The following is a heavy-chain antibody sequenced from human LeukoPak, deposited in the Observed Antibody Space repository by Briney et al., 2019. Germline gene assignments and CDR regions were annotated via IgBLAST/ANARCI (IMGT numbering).Heavy chain of an antibody. J-gene: IGHJ4*02. D-gene: IGHD5-12*01. CDR1: GFTISSHG. CDR2: IAYHGNSE. Sequence: EAGTSLRLSCAVSGFTISSHGMHWVRQAPGKGPEWVAMIAYHGNSEYYGDSVKGRFTISRDNSKNTLYLQMNSLRAEDAAVYYCAREGGYSGYDLNLSFDYWGQGTLVTVSS. CDR3: AREGGYSGYDLNLSFDY. V-gene: IGHV3-30*03.